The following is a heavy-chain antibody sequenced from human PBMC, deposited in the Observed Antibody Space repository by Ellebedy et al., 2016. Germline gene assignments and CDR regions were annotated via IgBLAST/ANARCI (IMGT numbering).Heavy chain of an antibody. Sequence: GGSLRLSCTASGFTASGFTFSTRWVNWVRQAPGKGLEWVSYIRTESSTIYYADSVKGRFTISRDDAKNSVYLQMNSLRDEDTAVYYCARDLTFVPGAPFDYWGQGTLVTVSS. D-gene: IGHD2-2*01. V-gene: IGHV3-48*02. CDR2: IRTESSTI. CDR3: ARDLTFVPGAPFDY. J-gene: IGHJ4*02. CDR1: GFTFSTRW.